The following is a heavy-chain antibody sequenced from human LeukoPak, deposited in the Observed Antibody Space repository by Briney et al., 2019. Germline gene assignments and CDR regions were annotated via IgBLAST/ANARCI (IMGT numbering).Heavy chain of an antibody. CDR1: GFTFSSYW. D-gene: IGHD3-16*01. CDR2: IKQDGSEK. V-gene: IGHV3-7*01. Sequence: GGSLRLSCAASGFTFSSYWMSWVRQAPGKGLEWVANIKQDGSEKDYVDSVKGRFTISRDNARKLLFLQMNGLRAEDTALYYCARDGYGLGIYYDRFDSWGQGTPVTVSS. CDR3: ARDGYGLGIYYDRFDS. J-gene: IGHJ4*02.